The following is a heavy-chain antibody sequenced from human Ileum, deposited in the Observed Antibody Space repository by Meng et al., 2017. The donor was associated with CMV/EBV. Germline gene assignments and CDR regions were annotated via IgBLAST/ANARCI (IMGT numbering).Heavy chain of an antibody. D-gene: IGHD3-22*01. CDR1: GFSLTRGVG. CDR2: VFWDDDK. CDR3: ARTTKARTSYYDTFDY. Sequence: QITLKESGPTVVKPTQTLTLTCTFSGFSLTRGVGVGWIRQPPGKALEWLAAVFWDDDKHYSPSLKSRLSIIKDTSNNQVFPTMTNVDPVDTASYYCARTTKARTSYYDTFDYWGQGTLVTVSS. V-gene: IGHV2-5*02. J-gene: IGHJ4*02.